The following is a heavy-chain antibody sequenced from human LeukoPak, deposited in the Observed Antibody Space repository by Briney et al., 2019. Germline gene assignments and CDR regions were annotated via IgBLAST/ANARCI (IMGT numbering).Heavy chain of an antibody. CDR2: ISGSGGST. Sequence: GGSLRLSCAASGFTFSSYAMSWVRQAPGKGLEWVSAISGSGGSTYYADSVKGRFTISRDNSKNTLYLQMNSLRAEDTAVYYCASSMVRGVITNDYWGQGTLVTVSS. CDR1: GFTFSSYA. D-gene: IGHD3-10*01. V-gene: IGHV3-23*01. CDR3: ASSMVRGVITNDY. J-gene: IGHJ4*02.